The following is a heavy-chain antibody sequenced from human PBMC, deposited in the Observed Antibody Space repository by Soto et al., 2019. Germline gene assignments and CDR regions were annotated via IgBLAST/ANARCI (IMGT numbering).Heavy chain of an antibody. D-gene: IGHD6-13*01. V-gene: IGHV3-33*01. CDR2: IWYDGGNK. J-gene: IGHJ6*01. CDR1: RFTVNSSV. Sequence: PAGSMRLSSAASRFTVNSSVMHWFLQEPGKGLEWVAVIWYDGGNKYYADSVKGRFTISRDNSKNTLYLQMNSLRAEDTAVYYCARDPGSTAAPCMDVLGQGTTVTVSS. CDR3: ARDPGSTAAPCMDV.